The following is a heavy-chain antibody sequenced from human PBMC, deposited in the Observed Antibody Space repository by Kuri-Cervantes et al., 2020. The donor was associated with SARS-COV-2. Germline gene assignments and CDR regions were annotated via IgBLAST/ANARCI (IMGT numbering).Heavy chain of an antibody. J-gene: IGHJ6*02. V-gene: IGHV1-69*01. CDR3: ARDDVPREVLATAMMGFYGMDV. CDR2: IIPIFGTA. Sequence: ASGTAFTGNHMHWVRQAPGQGLEWMGGIIPIFGTANYAQKFQGRVTITADESTSTAYMELSSLRSEDTAVYYCARDDVPREVLATAMMGFYGMDVWGQGTTVTVSS. D-gene: IGHD3-22*01. CDR1: GTAFTGNH.